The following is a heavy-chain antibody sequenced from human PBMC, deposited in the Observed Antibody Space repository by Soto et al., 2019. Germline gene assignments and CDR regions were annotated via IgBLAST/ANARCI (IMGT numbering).Heavy chain of an antibody. CDR2: ISDSGGDT. J-gene: IGHJ6*02. V-gene: IGHV3-23*01. CDR3: VRDWTCEKCRWMNV. D-gene: IGHD2-15*01. Sequence: EVQLLESGGGLVQPGGSLRLSCAPSGFTFSSHAMSWVRQAPGKGLEWVSGISDSGGDTYYADSVKGRFTISRDSSKNTLYLQMNSLRDEETAVDYCVRDWTCEKCRWMNVGGQGTTVTVSS. CDR1: GFTFSSHA.